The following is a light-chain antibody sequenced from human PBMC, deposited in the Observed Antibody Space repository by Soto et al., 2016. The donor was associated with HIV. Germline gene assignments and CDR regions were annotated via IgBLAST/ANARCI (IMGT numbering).Light chain of an antibody. CDR2: KDT. Sequence: SYELTQPPSVSVSPGQTARITCSGDALPKQYAFWYQQKPGQAPVLIIYKDTARPSGIPERFSASSSGTTVTLTISGVQAEDEADYYCQSTDSSGAWRVFGGGTKLTVL. CDR3: QSTDSSGAWRV. J-gene: IGLJ3*02. V-gene: IGLV3-25*03. CDR1: ALPKQY.